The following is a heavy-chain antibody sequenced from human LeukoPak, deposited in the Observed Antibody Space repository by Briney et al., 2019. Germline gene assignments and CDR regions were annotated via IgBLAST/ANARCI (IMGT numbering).Heavy chain of an antibody. Sequence: ASVKVSCKASGYTFTSYGISWVRQASGQGLEWMGWMNPNNGNTGYAQKFQGRVTMTRDTSISTAYMELRSLRSEDTAVYYCVRDGEGVAISVNYWFDPWGQGTLVTVSS. D-gene: IGHD3-10*01. CDR3: VRDGEGVAISVNYWFDP. CDR2: MNPNNGNT. J-gene: IGHJ5*02. CDR1: GYTFTSYG. V-gene: IGHV1-8*02.